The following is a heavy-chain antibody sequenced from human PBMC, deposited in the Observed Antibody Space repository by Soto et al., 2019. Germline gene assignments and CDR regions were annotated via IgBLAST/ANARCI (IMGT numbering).Heavy chain of an antibody. D-gene: IGHD6-13*01. CDR3: ARRGYSSSWYYYYYYGMDV. J-gene: IGHJ6*02. V-gene: IGHV1-8*01. CDR1: GYTFTSYD. CDR2: MNPNSGNT. Sequence: QVQLVQSGAEVKKPGASGKVSCKASGYTFTSYDINWVRQATGQVLEWMGWMNPNSGNTGYAQKFQGRVTMTRNTSISTAYMELSSLRSEDTAVYYCARRGYSSSWYYYYYYGMDVWGQGATVTVSS.